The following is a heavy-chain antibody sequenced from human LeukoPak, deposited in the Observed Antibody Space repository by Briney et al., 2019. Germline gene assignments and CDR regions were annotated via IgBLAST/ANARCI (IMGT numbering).Heavy chain of an antibody. CDR3: ARRSIVGATTGNWFDP. D-gene: IGHD1-26*01. CDR1: GGSISSSSYY. J-gene: IGHJ5*02. Sequence: SETLSHTCTVSGGSISSSSYYWGWIRQPPGKGLEWIGSIYYSGSTYYNPSLKSRVTISVDTSKNQFSLKLSSVTAADTAVYYCARRSIVGATTGNWFDPWGQGTLVTVSS. V-gene: IGHV4-39*01. CDR2: IYYSGST.